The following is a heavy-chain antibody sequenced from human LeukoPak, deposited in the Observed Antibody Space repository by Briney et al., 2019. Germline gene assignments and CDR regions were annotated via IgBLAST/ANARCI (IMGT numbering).Heavy chain of an antibody. CDR3: ATPSGWLHEFDC. V-gene: IGHV4-39*01. CDR1: GGSISGTAYY. Sequence: SETLSLTCTVSGGSISGTAYYWGWIRQPPGKGLEWIGRIYHRGNTYYNPSLKTRVTISVDTSKYQFSLRLSSVTAADTAVYYCATPSGWLHEFDCWGQGTLVTVSA. J-gene: IGHJ4*02. D-gene: IGHD5-24*01. CDR2: IYHRGNT.